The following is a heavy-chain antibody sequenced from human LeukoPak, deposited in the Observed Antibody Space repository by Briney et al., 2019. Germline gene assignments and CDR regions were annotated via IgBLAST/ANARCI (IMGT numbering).Heavy chain of an antibody. V-gene: IGHV1-2*02. CDR2: INPNSGDT. Sequence: GASVKVSCKASGYTFTGHYMHWVRQAPGQGPEWMGGINPNSGDTNYAQKFQGRVTLTRDASIGTAYMELSRLRSDDTAVYYCATQYGGKDYYYYGMDVWGQGTTVTVSS. D-gene: IGHD4-23*01. J-gene: IGHJ6*02. CDR3: ATQYGGKDYYYYGMDV. CDR1: GYTFTGHY.